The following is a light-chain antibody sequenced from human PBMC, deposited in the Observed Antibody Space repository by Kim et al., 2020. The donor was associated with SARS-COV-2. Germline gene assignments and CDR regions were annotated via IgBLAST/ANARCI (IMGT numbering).Light chain of an antibody. V-gene: IGKV4-1*01. CDR3: QQSYTTPLT. CDR2: WAS. Sequence: DIVMTQSPDSLAVSLGERATINCKSSQSVLYNSDNKNYLDWYQQKPGQVPKLLIYWASTRESGVPDRFSGSGSGTDFTLTISSLQAEDVAVYYCQQSYTTPLTFGGGTKVDIK. CDR1: QSVLYNSDNKNY. J-gene: IGKJ4*01.